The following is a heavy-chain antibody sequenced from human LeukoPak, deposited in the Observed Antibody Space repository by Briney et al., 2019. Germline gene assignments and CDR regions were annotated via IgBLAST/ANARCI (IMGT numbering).Heavy chain of an antibody. V-gene: IGHV3-30-3*01. CDR3: ARDRNYYDRSGYYELSWFDP. CDR2: ISYDGSNK. D-gene: IGHD3-22*01. Sequence: GGSLRLSCAASGFTFSSYAMHWVRQAPGKGLEWVAVISYDGSNKYYADSVKGRFTISRDNSKNTLYLQMNSLRAEDTAVYYCARDRNYYDRSGYYELSWFDPWGQGTLITVSS. J-gene: IGHJ5*02. CDR1: GFTFSSYA.